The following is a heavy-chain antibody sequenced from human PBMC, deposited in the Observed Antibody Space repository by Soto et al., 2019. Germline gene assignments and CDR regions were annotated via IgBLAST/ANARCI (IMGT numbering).Heavy chain of an antibody. Sequence: GGSLRLSCAASGFTFSSYSMNWVRQAPGKGLEWVSSISSSSSYIYYADSVKGRFTISRDNAKNSLYLQMNSLRAEDTAVYYCVRKVGAGALYSCYYDMNVWDKENTCTIAS. CDR1: GFTFSSYS. CDR3: VRKVGAGALYSCYYDMNV. J-gene: IGHJ6*03. D-gene: IGHD1-26*01. CDR2: ISSSSSYI. V-gene: IGHV3-21*01.